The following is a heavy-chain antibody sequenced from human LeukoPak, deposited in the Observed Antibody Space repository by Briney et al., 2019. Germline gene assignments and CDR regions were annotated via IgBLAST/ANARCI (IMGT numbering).Heavy chain of an antibody. D-gene: IGHD3-10*01. CDR2: MYYSGST. Sequence: SETLSLTCTVSGGSISSHYWSWIRQPPGKGLEWIGYMYYSGSTKYNSSLKSRVTISVDTSKNQFSLKLSSVTAADTAVYYCARAVGSGSFQTYYYYMDVWGKGTTVTISS. CDR3: ARAVGSGSFQTYYYYMDV. CDR1: GGSISSHY. V-gene: IGHV4-59*11. J-gene: IGHJ6*03.